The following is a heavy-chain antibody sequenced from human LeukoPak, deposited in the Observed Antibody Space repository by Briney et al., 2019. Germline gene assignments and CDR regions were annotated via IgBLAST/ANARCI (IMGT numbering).Heavy chain of an antibody. D-gene: IGHD5-18*01. Sequence: PGGSLRLSCAASGFTFSSYAMSWVRQAPGKGLEWVSAISGGGGTTYYAGSVQGRFTISRDNSKNTLYLQMNSLRAEDTAVYYCAKSADTPMEYFDYWGQGTLVTVSS. J-gene: IGHJ4*02. V-gene: IGHV3-23*01. CDR1: GFTFSSYA. CDR3: AKSADTPMEYFDY. CDR2: ISGGGGTT.